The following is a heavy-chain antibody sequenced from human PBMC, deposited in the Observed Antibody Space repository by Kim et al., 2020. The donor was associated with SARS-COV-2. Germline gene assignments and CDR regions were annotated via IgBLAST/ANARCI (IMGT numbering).Heavy chain of an antibody. D-gene: IGHD6-19*01. V-gene: IGHV4-61*02. Sequence: TNYNPSLKSRVTISVDTSKNQFSLKLSSVTAADPAVYYCARGAVAGRFDPWGQGTLVTVSS. CDR2: T. J-gene: IGHJ5*02. CDR3: ARGAVAGRFDP.